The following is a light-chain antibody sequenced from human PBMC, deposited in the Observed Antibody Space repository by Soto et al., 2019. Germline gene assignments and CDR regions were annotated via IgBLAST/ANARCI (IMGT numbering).Light chain of an antibody. V-gene: IGLV2-23*01. Sequence: QSALTQPASVSESPGQSITISCTGTNNDVGNYKLVSWFQHHLGKAPKLIIDEGTRRPSGVSNRFSASQSGNTASLTISGLQAEDEADYYCYSYAGTSTWVFGGGTKLTVL. J-gene: IGLJ3*02. CDR1: NNDVGNYKL. CDR3: YSYAGTSTWV. CDR2: EGT.